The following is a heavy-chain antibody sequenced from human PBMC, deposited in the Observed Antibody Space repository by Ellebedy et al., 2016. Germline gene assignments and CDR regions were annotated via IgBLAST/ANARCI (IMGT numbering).Heavy chain of an antibody. Sequence: GESLKISXTGSGLTLSTRVMHWVRQAPGKGLEWVAVIAPGENIQNYVDSVKGRFTISRDNPTNTVYLQMDSLRPEDAAVYYCAREGHSSGHAGDFDVWGQGTLVTVS. J-gene: IGHJ4*02. CDR3: AREGHSSGHAGDFDV. CDR1: GLTLSTRV. V-gene: IGHV3-30*03. CDR2: IAPGENIQ. D-gene: IGHD6-19*01.